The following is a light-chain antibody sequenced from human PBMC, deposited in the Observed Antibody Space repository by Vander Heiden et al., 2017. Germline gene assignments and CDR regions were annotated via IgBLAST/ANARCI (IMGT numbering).Light chain of an antibody. CDR1: SSDVGSYNL. Sequence: SALPQPASVSGSPGQSITISCTGTSSDVGSYNLVTWYQHHPGKAPRLMIYEDIRRPSGVSNRFSGSKSGNTASLTISGLQTEDEADYYCCSYAGSTTFVVFGGGTKLTVL. CDR3: CSYAGSTTFVV. J-gene: IGLJ2*01. CDR2: EDI. V-gene: IGLV2-23*01.